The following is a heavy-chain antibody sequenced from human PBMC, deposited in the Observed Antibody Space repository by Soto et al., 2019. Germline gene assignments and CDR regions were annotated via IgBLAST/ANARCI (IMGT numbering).Heavy chain of an antibody. V-gene: IGHV3-30*18. CDR1: GFTFSSYG. CDR3: AKDGGDSSGWYYYYGMDV. Sequence: QVQLVESGGGVVQPGRSLRLSCAASGFTFSSYGMHWVRQAPGKGLEWVAVISYDGSNKYYADSVKGRFTISRDNYKNTLYLQRNSLRAEDTAVYYCAKDGGDSSGWYYYYGMDVWGQGTTVTVSS. CDR2: ISYDGSNK. D-gene: IGHD6-19*01. J-gene: IGHJ6*02.